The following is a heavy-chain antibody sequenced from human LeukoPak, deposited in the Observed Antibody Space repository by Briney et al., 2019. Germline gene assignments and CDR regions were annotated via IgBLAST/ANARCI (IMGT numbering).Heavy chain of an antibody. CDR2: ISYDGSNK. CDR3: ARDPAAGTFDY. Sequence: GGSLRLSCAASGFTFSSYAMHWVRQAPGKGLEWVAVISYDGSNKYYADSVKGRFTIPRDNSKNTLYLQMNSLRAEDTAVYYCARDPAAGTFDYWGQGTLVTVSS. V-gene: IGHV3-30-3*01. CDR1: GFTFSSYA. D-gene: IGHD6-13*01. J-gene: IGHJ4*02.